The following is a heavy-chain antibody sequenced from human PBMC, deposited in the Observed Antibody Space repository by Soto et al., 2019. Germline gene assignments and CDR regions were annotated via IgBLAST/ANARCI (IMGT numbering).Heavy chain of an antibody. J-gene: IGHJ6*02. CDR2: ISAYNGNT. D-gene: IGHD2-2*01. V-gene: IGHV1-18*01. Sequence: ASVKVSCKASGYTFTSYGISWVRQAPGQGLEWMGWISAYNGNTNYAQKLQGRVTMTTDTSTSTAYMELRSLRSDDTAVYYCARDSCSSTSCPTLPPFYYYCYGMDVWGQGTTVTVSS. CDR3: ARDSCSSTSCPTLPPFYYYCYGMDV. CDR1: GYTFTSYG.